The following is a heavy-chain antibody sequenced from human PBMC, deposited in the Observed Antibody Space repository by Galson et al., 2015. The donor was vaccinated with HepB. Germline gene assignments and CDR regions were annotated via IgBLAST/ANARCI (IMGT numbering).Heavy chain of an antibody. Sequence: SVKVSCKASGYTFTSYDINWVRQATGQGLEWMGWMNPHSGNTGCAQKFQGRVTMTRNTSISTAYLELSSLRSEDTAVYSCARIRRSSSSSEEYYSYYMDVWGQGTTVTVSS. CDR1: GYTFTSYD. CDR2: MNPHSGNT. CDR3: ARIRRSSSSSEEYYSYYMDV. J-gene: IGHJ6*03. V-gene: IGHV1-8*01. D-gene: IGHD6-6*01.